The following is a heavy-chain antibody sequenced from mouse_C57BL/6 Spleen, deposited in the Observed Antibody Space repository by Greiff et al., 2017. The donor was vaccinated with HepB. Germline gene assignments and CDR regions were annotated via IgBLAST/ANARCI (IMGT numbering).Heavy chain of an antibody. J-gene: IGHJ2*01. CDR2: IYPGDGDT. V-gene: IGHV1-82*01. CDR1: GYAFSSSW. CDR3: AKEGIYYDYDTGFDY. Sequence: VMLVESGPELVKPGASVKISCKASGYAFSSSWMNWVKQRPGKGLEWIGRIYPGDGDTNYNGKFKGKATLTADKSSSTAYMQLSSLTSEDSAVYFCAKEGIYYDYDTGFDYWGQGTTLTVSS. D-gene: IGHD2-4*01.